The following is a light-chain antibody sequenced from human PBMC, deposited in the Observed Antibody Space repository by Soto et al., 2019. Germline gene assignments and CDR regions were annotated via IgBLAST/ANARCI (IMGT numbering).Light chain of an antibody. CDR2: AAS. Sequence: AIRMTQSPSSFSASTGDRVTITCRASQGISSYLAWYQQKPGKAPKLLIYAASTLQSGVPSRFSGSGSGTDFTPTTRGLQSEDFAPYYCQQYYSYPPTFGQGTKLEIK. CDR3: QQYYSYPPT. J-gene: IGKJ2*01. CDR1: QGISSY. V-gene: IGKV1-8*01.